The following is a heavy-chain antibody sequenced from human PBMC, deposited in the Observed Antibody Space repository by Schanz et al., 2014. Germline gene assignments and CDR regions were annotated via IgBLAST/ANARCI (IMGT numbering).Heavy chain of an antibody. CDR2: VSRSTPDI. J-gene: IGHJ4*02. CDR3: AKYRGYYRVSGSYRELEY. CDR1: GFTFSSYS. V-gene: IGHV3-23*01. D-gene: IGHD3-10*01. Sequence: EVHLLESGGGLVQPGGSLRLSCTASGFTFSSYSMNWVRQAPGKGLEWVSYVSRSTPDIYYADSVKGRFTISRDNSKNTLYLQMNSLRPEDTAVYYCAKYRGYYRVSGSYRELEYWGQGTLXTVSS.